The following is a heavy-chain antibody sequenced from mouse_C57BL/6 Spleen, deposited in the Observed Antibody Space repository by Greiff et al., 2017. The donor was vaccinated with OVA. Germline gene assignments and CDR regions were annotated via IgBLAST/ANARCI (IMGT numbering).Heavy chain of an antibody. J-gene: IGHJ3*01. CDR3: ARGGIYYGNDGWFAY. D-gene: IGHD2-2*01. Sequence: VQLQQSGTELVKPGASVKLSCKASGYTFTSYWMHWVKQRPGQGLEWIGNINPSNGGTNYNEKFKSKATLTVDKSSSTAYMQLSSLTSEDSAVYYCARGGIYYGNDGWFAYWGQGTLVTVSA. V-gene: IGHV1-53*01. CDR1: GYTFTSYW. CDR2: INPSNGGT.